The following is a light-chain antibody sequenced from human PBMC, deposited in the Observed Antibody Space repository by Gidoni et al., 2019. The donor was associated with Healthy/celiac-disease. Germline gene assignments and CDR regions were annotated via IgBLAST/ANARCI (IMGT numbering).Light chain of an antibody. V-gene: IGKV1-5*01. Sequence: DIQTTPSPSTLSASVGDRVTITCRASQSISSWLAWYQQKPGKAPKLLIYDASSLESGVPSRFSGSGSGTEFTLTISSLQPDDFATYYCQQYNSYLITFGQGTRLEIK. CDR1: QSISSW. CDR3: QQYNSYLIT. J-gene: IGKJ5*01. CDR2: DAS.